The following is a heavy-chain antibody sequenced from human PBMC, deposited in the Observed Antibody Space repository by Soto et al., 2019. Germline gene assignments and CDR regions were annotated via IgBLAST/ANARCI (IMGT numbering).Heavy chain of an antibody. Sequence: QVQLVQSGAEVKKPGASVKVSCEASGDTFTGYYVHWERQAPGHGLEWMGWIRPHGGGSKYAQNFQCRVPLTTYTSHSTAYMEVTRLRSDDTAVYLCARPDSGGNPPMSWGQGTLVTASS. CDR1: GDTFTGYY. D-gene: IGHD6-25*01. V-gene: IGHV1-2*02. CDR3: ARPDSGGNPPMS. CDR2: IRPHGGGS. J-gene: IGHJ4*02.